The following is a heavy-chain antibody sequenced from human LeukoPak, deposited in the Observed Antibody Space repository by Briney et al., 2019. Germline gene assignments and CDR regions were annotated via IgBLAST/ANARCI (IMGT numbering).Heavy chain of an antibody. CDR3: ARGTTVTNGLFDY. CDR1: GGSISSYY. V-gene: IGHV4-59*08. J-gene: IGHJ4*02. Sequence: PSETLSLTCTVSGGSISSYYWNWIRQPPGKGLEWIGYIYYSGSTNYNPSLKSRVTISVDTSKNQFSLKLSSVTATDTAAYYCARGTTVTNGLFDYWGQGTLVTVSS. D-gene: IGHD4-17*01. CDR2: IYYSGST.